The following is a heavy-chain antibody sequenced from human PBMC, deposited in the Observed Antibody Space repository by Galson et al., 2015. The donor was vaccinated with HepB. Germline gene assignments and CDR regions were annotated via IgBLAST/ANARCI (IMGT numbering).Heavy chain of an antibody. J-gene: IGHJ5*02. D-gene: IGHD3-10*01. CDR2: ISYDGSDK. CDR3: AKEKKGPGTFYNPLDA. V-gene: IGHV3-30*18. CDR1: GFTFNTYG. Sequence: SLRLSCAASGFTFNTYGMHWVRQAPGKGLEWVAVISYDGSDKYYADSVEGRFTISRDNSKNTLYMQMDSLRAEDTAVYYCAKEKKGPGTFYNPLDAWGQGNLVTVSS.